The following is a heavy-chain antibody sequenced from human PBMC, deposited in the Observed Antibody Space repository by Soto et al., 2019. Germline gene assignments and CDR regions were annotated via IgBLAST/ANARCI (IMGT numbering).Heavy chain of an antibody. CDR3: AHTWGLPFDY. CDR2: IYWNDDK. CDR1: GFSLRTTGVG. J-gene: IGHJ4*02. D-gene: IGHD3-16*01. Sequence: QITLKESGPPLVEPTQTLTLTCTYSGFSLRTTGVGVGWIRQPPGKALEWLGIIYWNDDKRYSPSLKNRFTLTSDISKSQVVLTMTNMDPVGTATYSCAHTWGLPFDYWGQGTRVIVSS. V-gene: IGHV2-5*01.